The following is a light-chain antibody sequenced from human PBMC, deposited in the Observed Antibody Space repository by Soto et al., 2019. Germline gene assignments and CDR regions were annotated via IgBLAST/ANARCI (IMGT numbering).Light chain of an antibody. CDR3: QQPFDSTIS. CDR1: QSISRW. V-gene: IGKV1-5*01. Sequence: DIQMTQSPSTLSASVGDRVTITCRASQSISRWLAWYQQKPGKAPKALIYDASTLRSGVPSRFSATVSGTEFSLTITSLQPEDFATYYCQQPFDSTISFGQGPRL. J-gene: IGKJ5*01. CDR2: DAS.